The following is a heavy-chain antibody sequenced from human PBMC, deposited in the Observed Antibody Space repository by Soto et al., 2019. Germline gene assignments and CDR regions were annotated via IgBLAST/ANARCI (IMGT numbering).Heavy chain of an antibody. J-gene: IGHJ4*02. CDR1: GFTFSSYA. CDR3: AKDLERGGVIRSYFDY. V-gene: IGHV3-23*01. D-gene: IGHD2-21*01. Sequence: PGGSLRLSCAASGFTFSSYAMSWVRQAPGKGLEWVSAISGSGGSTYYADSVKGRFTISRDNSKNTLYLQMNSLRAEDTAVYYCAKDLERGGVIRSYFDYWGQGTLVTVSS. CDR2: ISGSGGST.